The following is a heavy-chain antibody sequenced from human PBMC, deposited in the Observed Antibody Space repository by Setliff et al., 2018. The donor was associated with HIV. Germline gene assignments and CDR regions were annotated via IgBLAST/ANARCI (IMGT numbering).Heavy chain of an antibody. CDR1: GDSISSSEYY. V-gene: IGHV4-39*07. D-gene: IGHD6-13*01. J-gene: IGHJ4*02. Sequence: SETLSLTCTVSGDSISSSEYYWGWIRQPPGKGLEWIGESNHVGRTNYNPSLKSRVTVSVDSSKNQFSLKLSSVTVADTAVYYCARDEHGYNSNWYGVDWGQGTLVTVSS. CDR3: ARDEHGYNSNWYGVD. CDR2: SNHVGRT.